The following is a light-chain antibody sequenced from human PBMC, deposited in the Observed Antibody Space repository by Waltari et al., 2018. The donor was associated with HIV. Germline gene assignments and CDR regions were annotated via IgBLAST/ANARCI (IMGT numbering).Light chain of an antibody. V-gene: IGKV3-20*01. CDR2: GAS. Sequence: EIVFTQSQGTLSLSPGERAKLSCRASQSVSSSNLAWYQQKPGQAPRLLIYGASSRATGIPDRFSGSGSGTDFTLTISRLEPEDFAVYYCQQYGSSSWTFGQGTKVEIK. J-gene: IGKJ1*01. CDR3: QQYGSSSWT. CDR1: QSVSSSN.